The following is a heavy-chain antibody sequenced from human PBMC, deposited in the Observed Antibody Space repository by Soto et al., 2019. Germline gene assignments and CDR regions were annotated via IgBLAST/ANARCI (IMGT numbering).Heavy chain of an antibody. Sequence: GGSLRLSCVVSGFTFPNFWVTWVRQAPGKGLEWVANIHPDGSEAYYVDSLKGRFTISRDNGKNSLYLQMNNLRVEDTAVYYCARERWFSPLHYYYLLDVWGQGTTVTVSS. D-gene: IGHD2-15*01. CDR2: IHPDGSEA. V-gene: IGHV3-7*01. CDR3: ARERWFSPLHYYYLLDV. J-gene: IGHJ6*02. CDR1: GFTFPNFW.